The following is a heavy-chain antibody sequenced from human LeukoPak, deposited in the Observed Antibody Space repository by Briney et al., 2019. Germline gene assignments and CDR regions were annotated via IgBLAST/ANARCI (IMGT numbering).Heavy chain of an antibody. CDR3: ARGRDWRYNWFDP. CDR1: GYTFTSYD. J-gene: IGHJ5*02. CDR2: MNPNSGNT. D-gene: IGHD3-3*01. V-gene: IGHV1-8*01. Sequence: ASVKVSCKASGYTFTSYDINWVRQATGQGLEWTGWMNPNSGNTGYAQKFQGRVTMTRNTSISTAYMELSSLRSEDTAVYYCARGRDWRYNWFDPWGQGTLVTVSS.